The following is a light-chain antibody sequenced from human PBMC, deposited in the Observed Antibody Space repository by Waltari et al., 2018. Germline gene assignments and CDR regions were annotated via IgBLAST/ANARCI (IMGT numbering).Light chain of an antibody. CDR3: ASYVGNNNYV. V-gene: IGLV2-8*01. Sequence: QSALTQPPSASGSPGQSVTISCTGPSSDIAYYNYVSWYQQHPGKAPQLLIFQVNRRPSVVPVRFSGTKSGDTAALSVSGLQAEDGADYYCASYVGNNNYVFGTGTTVTVL. CDR2: QVN. CDR1: SSDIAYYNY. J-gene: IGLJ1*01.